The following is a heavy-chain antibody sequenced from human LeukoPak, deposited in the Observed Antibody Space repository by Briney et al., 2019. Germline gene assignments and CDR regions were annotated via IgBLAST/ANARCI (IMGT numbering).Heavy chain of an antibody. V-gene: IGHV1-2*02. J-gene: IGHJ6*02. CDR1: GYTFTGYY. D-gene: IGHD4-23*01. CDR2: INPNSGGT. CDR3: ARGGATVVTRPYYYYGMDV. Sequence: ASVRVSCKASGYTFTGYYMHWVRQAPGQGLEWMGWINPNSGGTNYAQKFQGRVTMTRDTSISTAYMELSRLRSDDTAVYYCARGGATVVTRPYYYYGMDVWGQGTTVTVSS.